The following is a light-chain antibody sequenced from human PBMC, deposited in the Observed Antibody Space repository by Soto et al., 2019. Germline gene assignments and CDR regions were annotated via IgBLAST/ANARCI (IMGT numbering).Light chain of an antibody. CDR3: QQTASLPWT. V-gene: IGKV1-39*01. J-gene: IGKJ1*01. CDR2: AAA. CDR1: QSISSY. Sequence: IQRPPSPSSLSASVGDRVTIPCRASQSISSYLNWYQQKEGRAPNLLIYAAATLQNGVPSRFSGTGSGADFTLTISMLQPEDVATYCSQQTASLPWTFRQGAKV.